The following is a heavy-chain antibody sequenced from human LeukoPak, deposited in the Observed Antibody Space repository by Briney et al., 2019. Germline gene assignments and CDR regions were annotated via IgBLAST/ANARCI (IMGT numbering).Heavy chain of an antibody. J-gene: IGHJ3*02. Sequence: GGSLRLSCAASGFTFSSYWMSWVRQAPGKGLEWVANIRQDGSEKNYVDSVKGRFTISRDNAKNSLYLQMNSLRVEDTAVYYCAKYGGTSGTSFDIWGQGTMVTVSS. V-gene: IGHV3-7*01. CDR3: AKYGGTSGTSFDI. CDR2: IRQDGSEK. D-gene: IGHD4-23*01. CDR1: GFTFSSYW.